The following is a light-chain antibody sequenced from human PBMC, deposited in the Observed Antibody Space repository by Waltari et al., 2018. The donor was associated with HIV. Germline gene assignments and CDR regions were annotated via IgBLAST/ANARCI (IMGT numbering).Light chain of an antibody. CDR2: NVS. CDR3: SSYTSSGPRYVL. Sequence: SALTQPASVSGSPGQSITISCSGTSGDVGGYNFVSWYPKHPGKAPKLIIYNVSSRPSGVSIRFSGSRSANTASLTISGLQVEDEADYFCSSYTSSGPRYVLFGGGTRLTVL. CDR1: SGDVGGYNF. V-gene: IGLV2-14*03. J-gene: IGLJ2*01.